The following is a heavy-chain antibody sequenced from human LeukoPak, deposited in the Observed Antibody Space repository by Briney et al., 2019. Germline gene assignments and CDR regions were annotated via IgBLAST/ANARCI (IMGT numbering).Heavy chain of an antibody. Sequence: SETLSLTCTVSGDSISSSSYYWGWIRQPPGKGLEWIGSIYYSGSTSYNPSLKSRVTISVDTSKNQFSLKLSSVTAADTAVYYCARDPMGDYWGQGTLVTVSS. D-gene: IGHD3-16*01. CDR2: IYYSGST. CDR3: ARDPMGDY. CDR1: GDSISSSSYY. J-gene: IGHJ4*02. V-gene: IGHV4-39*07.